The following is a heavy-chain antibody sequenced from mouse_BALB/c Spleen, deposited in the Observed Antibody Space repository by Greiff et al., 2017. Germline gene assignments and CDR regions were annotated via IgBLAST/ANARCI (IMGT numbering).Heavy chain of an antibody. D-gene: IGHD1-1*01. CDR2: IDPANGNT. V-gene: IGHV14-3*02. CDR1: GFNIKDTY. Sequence: VQLKQSGAELVKPGASVKLSCTASGFNIKDTYMHWVKQRPEQGLEWIGRIDPANGNTKYDPKFQGKATITADTSSNTAYLQLSSLTSEDTAVYYCARERGAYYGSSYGAMDYWGQGTSVTVSS. J-gene: IGHJ4*01. CDR3: ARERGAYYGSSYGAMDY.